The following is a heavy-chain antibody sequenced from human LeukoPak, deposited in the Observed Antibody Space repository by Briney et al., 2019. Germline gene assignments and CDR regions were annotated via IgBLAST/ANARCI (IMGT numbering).Heavy chain of an antibody. CDR1: GFTFSSYA. CDR2: ISGSGGST. D-gene: IGHD6-13*01. Sequence: GGSLRLSCAASGFTFSSYAMGWVRQAPGKGLEWVSAISGSGGSTYYADSVKGRFTISRDNSKNTLYLQMNSLRAEDTAVYYCAKDQRDGYSSRSFFDYWGQGTLVTVSS. CDR3: AKDQRDGYSSRSFFDY. J-gene: IGHJ4*02. V-gene: IGHV3-23*01.